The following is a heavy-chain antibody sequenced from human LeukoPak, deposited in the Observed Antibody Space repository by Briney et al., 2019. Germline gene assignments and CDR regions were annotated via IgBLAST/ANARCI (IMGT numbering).Heavy chain of an antibody. CDR3: GRDGAVTPYYLDY. V-gene: IGHV1-18*01. CDR1: GYTFTSYG. Sequence: ASVKVSCKASGYTFTSYGISWVRQAPGQGLEWMGWISAYDDNTNYAQNLQGRVTVTTDTSTSTVYMELRSLRSDDTAFYYCGRDGAVTPYYLDYWGQGTLVTVSS. D-gene: IGHD3-3*01. J-gene: IGHJ4*02. CDR2: ISAYDDNT.